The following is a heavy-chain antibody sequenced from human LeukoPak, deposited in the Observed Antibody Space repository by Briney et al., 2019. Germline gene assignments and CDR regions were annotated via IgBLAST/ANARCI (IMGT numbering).Heavy chain of an antibody. CDR3: AMDPGGRWRPPNWFDP. V-gene: IGHV6-1*01. D-gene: IGHD4-23*01. J-gene: IGHJ5*02. CDR2: TYYRSKWYN. CDR1: GDSVSSSSAA. Sequence: SQTLSLTCAISGDSVSSSSAAWNWIRQSPSIGLEWLGRTYYRSKWYNDYEVSVKSRITINPDTSKNQFSLQLNSVTPEDTAVYYCAMDPGGRWRPPNWFDPWGQGTLVTVSS.